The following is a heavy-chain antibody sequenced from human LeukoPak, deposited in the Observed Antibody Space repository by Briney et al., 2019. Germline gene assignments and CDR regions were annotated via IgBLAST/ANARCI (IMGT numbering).Heavy chain of an antibody. Sequence: ASVKVSCKAPGYTFTGYYIHWVRQAPGQGLEWMGWINPNSGGANYTQNFQGRVTMTRDTSISTAYMELSRLRSDDTAVFYCARVHRYGVVVPTATYFDYWGQGTLVTVSS. J-gene: IGHJ4*02. CDR1: GYTFTGYY. D-gene: IGHD2-2*01. CDR3: ARVHRYGVVVPTATYFDY. CDR2: INPNSGGA. V-gene: IGHV1-2*02.